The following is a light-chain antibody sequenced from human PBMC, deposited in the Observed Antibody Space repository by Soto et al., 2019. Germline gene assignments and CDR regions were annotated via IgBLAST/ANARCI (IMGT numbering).Light chain of an antibody. CDR1: QSVSSY. J-gene: IGKJ5*01. CDR3: QQRSNWPPAIT. Sequence: EIVLTQSPATLSLSPGERATLSCRASQSVSSYLAWYQQKPGQAPRLLIYDASNRATGIPGRFSGSGSGTDFTLPISRLELENFAVYYCQQRSNWPPAITFGQGTRLEIK. CDR2: DAS. V-gene: IGKV3-11*01.